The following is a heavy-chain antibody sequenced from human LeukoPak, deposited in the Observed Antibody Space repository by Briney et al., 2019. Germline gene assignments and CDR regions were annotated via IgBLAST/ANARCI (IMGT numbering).Heavy chain of an antibody. V-gene: IGHV3-23*01. CDR2: LSASAIST. Sequence: PGGSLRLSCTASGFTFGNFAMSWVRQAPGRGPEWVSALSASAISTYYADSVKGRFTISRDTSNNTLFLQMNSLRAEDTAVYYCAQDRPGTTWFDPWGQGTLVTVSS. CDR1: GFTFGNFA. D-gene: IGHD6-13*01. J-gene: IGHJ5*02. CDR3: AQDRPGTTWFDP.